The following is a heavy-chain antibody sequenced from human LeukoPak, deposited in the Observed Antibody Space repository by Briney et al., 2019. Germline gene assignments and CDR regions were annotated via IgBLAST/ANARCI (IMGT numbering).Heavy chain of an antibody. V-gene: IGHV4-4*07. CDR2: MYTSGST. Sequence: SETLSLTCSVSGGSISSYYWSWIRQPAGKALEWIGRMYTSGSTNYNSSLKSRVTMSVDTSKNQLSLKLSSVTAADTAVYYCARDRPVGYGNYYYYYMDVWGKGTTVTVSS. D-gene: IGHD5-18*01. J-gene: IGHJ6*03. CDR1: GGSISSYY. CDR3: ARDRPVGYGNYYYYYMDV.